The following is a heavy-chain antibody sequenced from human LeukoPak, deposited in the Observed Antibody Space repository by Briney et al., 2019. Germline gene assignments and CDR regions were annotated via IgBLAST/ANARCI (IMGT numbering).Heavy chain of an antibody. CDR3: ARAVLESSGYNVDP. V-gene: IGHV3-33*08. CDR2: IWYDGSNQ. CDR1: GFTFSDYY. J-gene: IGHJ5*02. D-gene: IGHD3-22*01. Sequence: GGSLRLSCAASGFTFSDYYMSWIRQAPGKGLEWVAVIWYDGSNQYYADSVKGRFTISRDNSKNMLYLQMNSLRAEDTAVYYCARAVLESSGYNVDPWGQGTLVTVSS.